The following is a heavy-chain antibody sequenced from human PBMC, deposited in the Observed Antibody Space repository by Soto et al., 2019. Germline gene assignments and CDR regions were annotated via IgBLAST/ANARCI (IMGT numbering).Heavy chain of an antibody. CDR1: GFSLSTSGMC. V-gene: IGHV2-70*12. D-gene: IGHD5-18*01. CDR3: AHRGYSYGYSNWFDP. J-gene: IGHJ5*02. Sequence: SGPTLVNPTQTLTLTCTFSGFSLSTSGMCVSWIRQPPGKALEWLALIDWDDDKYYSTSLKTRLTISKDTSKNQVVLTMTNMDPVDTATYYCAHRGYSYGYSNWFDPWGQGTLVTVS. CDR2: IDWDDDK.